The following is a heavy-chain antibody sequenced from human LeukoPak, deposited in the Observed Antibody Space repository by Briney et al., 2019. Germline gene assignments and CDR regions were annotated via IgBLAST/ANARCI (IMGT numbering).Heavy chain of an antibody. V-gene: IGHV4-34*01. CDR3: ARVKGSSSSRD. D-gene: IGHD6-13*01. CDR1: GGSFSGYY. J-gene: IGHJ4*02. CDR2: INHSGST. Sequence: PSETLSLTCAVYGGSFSGYYWSWIRQPPGKGLEWIGEINHSGSTNYNPSLKSRVTISVDTSKDQFSLKLSSVTAADTAVYYCARVKGSSSSRDWGQGTLVTVSS.